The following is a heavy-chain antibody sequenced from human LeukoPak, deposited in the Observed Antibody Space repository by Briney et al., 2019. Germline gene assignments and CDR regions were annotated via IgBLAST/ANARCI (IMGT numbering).Heavy chain of an antibody. V-gene: IGHV1-2*02. D-gene: IGHD3-10*01. Sequence: ASVKVSCKASGYTFTGYYMHWVRQAPGQGLEWMGWINPNSGGTNYAQKFQGRVTMTRDTSISTAYMELSRLRSDDTAVYYCARAPRRITMVRGVMGPNDYWGQGTLVTVSS. CDR1: GYTFTGYY. CDR2: INPNSGGT. CDR3: ARAPRRITMVRGVMGPNDY. J-gene: IGHJ4*02.